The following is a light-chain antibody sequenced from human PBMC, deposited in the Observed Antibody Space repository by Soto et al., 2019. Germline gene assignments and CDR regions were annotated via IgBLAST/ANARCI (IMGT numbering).Light chain of an antibody. J-gene: IGLJ2*01. V-gene: IGLV2-14*01. CDR1: TSDVGGYNY. CDR2: EVN. CDR3: SSYTSSSTVI. Sequence: QSVLTQPASVSGSPGQSITISCTGTTSDVGGYNYVSWYQQYPGKAPKLMIYEVNNRPSGVSNRFSGSKSGNTASLTISGLQAEDEADYYCSSYTSSSTVIFGGGTKVTVL.